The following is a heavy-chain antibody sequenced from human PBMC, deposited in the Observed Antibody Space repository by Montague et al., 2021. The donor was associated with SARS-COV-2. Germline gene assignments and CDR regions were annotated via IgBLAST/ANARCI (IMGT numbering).Heavy chain of an antibody. CDR1: GVSISSYY. CDR2: IYDSGST. V-gene: IGHV4-59*01. D-gene: IGHD3-16*01. J-gene: IGHJ4*01. Sequence: SETLSLTCSISGVSISSYYWSWVRQPAGKGLEWIGYIYDSGSTNYSPSLKSRVSMSIDKPKNQFSLKLESLTAADTAVYYCVRAGGNWYYFDVWGQGALVTVSS. CDR3: VRAGGNWYYFDV.